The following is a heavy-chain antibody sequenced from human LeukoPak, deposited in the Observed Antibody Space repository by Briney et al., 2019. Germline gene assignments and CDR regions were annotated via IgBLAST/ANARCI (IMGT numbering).Heavy chain of an antibody. CDR1: GFTFSSHW. J-gene: IGHJ3*02. D-gene: IGHD6-6*01. Sequence: PGGSLRLSCAASGFTFSSHWMSWVRQVPGKGLEWVANIKEDGSEKYYVDSVKGRFTISRDNAKNSLYMQMNSLRAEDTAVYYCARGSHLEYSSFNDAFDIWGQGTMVTVSS. CDR2: IKEDGSEK. CDR3: ARGSHLEYSSFNDAFDI. V-gene: IGHV3-7*01.